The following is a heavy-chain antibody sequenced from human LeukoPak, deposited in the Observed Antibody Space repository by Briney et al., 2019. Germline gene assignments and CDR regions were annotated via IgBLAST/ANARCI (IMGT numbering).Heavy chain of an antibody. Sequence: GESLKISCKGSGYSFTSYLIGWVRQIPGKGLDWLGVIYPGDSDTRYSPSFQGQVTISADQSISTAYLQWSSLKASDTAMYYCAIDYAGRRFDDAFDIWGQGTMVTVSS. CDR2: IYPGDSDT. J-gene: IGHJ3*02. V-gene: IGHV5-51*01. D-gene: IGHD4-23*01. CDR3: AIDYAGRRFDDAFDI. CDR1: GYSFTSYL.